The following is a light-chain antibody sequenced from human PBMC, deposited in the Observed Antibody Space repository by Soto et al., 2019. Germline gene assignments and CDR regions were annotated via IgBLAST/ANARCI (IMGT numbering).Light chain of an antibody. CDR2: DVI. CDR1: SSDVGGYNY. V-gene: IGLV2-11*01. Sequence: QSVLTQPRSVSESPGQSVTISCTGTSSDVGGYNYVSWYQQHPGKAPKLIIYDVIKRPSGVPDRFSGSKSGNTASLTISGLQAEDEADYYCCSYAGSNWVFGGGTKLTVL. CDR3: CSYAGSNWV. J-gene: IGLJ3*02.